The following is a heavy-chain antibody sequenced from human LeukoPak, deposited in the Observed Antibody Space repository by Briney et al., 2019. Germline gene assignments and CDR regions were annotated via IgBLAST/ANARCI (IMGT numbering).Heavy chain of an antibody. D-gene: IGHD6-13*01. J-gene: IGHJ4*02. CDR1: GGSISSYY. CDR2: IYYSGST. V-gene: IGHV4-59*12. Sequence: PSETLSLTCTVSGGSISSYYWSWIRQPPGKGLEWIGYIYYSGSTNYNPSLKSRVTISVDTSKNQFSLKLSSVTAADTAVYYCARDEGIAAAGTWPTFDYWGQGTLVTVSS. CDR3: ARDEGIAAAGTWPTFDY.